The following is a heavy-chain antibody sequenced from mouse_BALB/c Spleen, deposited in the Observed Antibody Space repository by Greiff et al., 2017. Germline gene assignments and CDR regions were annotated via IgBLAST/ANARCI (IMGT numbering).Heavy chain of an antibody. V-gene: IGHV3-2*02. CDR3: ARRNLLLRPYAMDY. CDR1: GYSITSDYA. J-gene: IGHJ4*01. CDR2: ISYSGST. Sequence: EVMLVESGPGLVKPSQSLSLTCTVTGYSITSDYAWNWIRQFPGNKLEWMGYISYSGSTSYNPSLKSRISITRDTSKNQFFLQLNSVTTEDTATYYCARRNLLLRPYAMDYWGQGTSVTVSS. D-gene: IGHD1-1*01.